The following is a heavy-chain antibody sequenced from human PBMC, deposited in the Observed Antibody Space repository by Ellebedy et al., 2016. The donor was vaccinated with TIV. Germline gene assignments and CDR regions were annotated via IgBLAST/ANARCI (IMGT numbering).Heavy chain of an antibody. CDR1: GYNFTTYS. CDR3: ARDLTAMVTMTY. V-gene: IGHV1-3*01. Sequence: AASVKVSCKASGYNFTTYSLNWLRQAPGQRLEWMGWINVGNGNTKYSQKFQGRVTITRDTSANTAYMELSSLRSDDTAVYYCARDLTAMVTMTYWGQGTLVTVSS. J-gene: IGHJ4*02. D-gene: IGHD5-18*01. CDR2: INVGNGNT.